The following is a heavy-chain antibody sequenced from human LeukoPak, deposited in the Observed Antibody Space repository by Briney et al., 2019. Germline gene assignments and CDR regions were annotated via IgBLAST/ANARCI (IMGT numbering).Heavy chain of an antibody. CDR2: IFHSGST. CDR3: ARGHFDSSGYYSDYFDF. J-gene: IGHJ4*02. D-gene: IGHD3-22*01. V-gene: IGHV4-59*12. Sequence: SETLSLTCTVSGGSISSYYWSWIRQPPGKGLEWIGSIFHSGSTSYNPSLQSRVIISVDKSKNHFSLKLNSVTAADTAVYHCARGHFDSSGYYSDYFDFWSQGTLVTVSS. CDR1: GGSISSYY.